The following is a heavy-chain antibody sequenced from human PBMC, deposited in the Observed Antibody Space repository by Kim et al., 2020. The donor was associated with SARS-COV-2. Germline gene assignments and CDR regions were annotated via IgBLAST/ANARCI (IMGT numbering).Heavy chain of an antibody. J-gene: IGHJ6*02. D-gene: IGHD3-9*01. Sequence: GRFTISRDNSKTTLYLQMNSLRAEDTAVYYCARDMAYYDILTGYYYGMDVWGQGTTVTVSS. V-gene: IGHV3-30*01. CDR3: ARDMAYYDILTGYYYGMDV.